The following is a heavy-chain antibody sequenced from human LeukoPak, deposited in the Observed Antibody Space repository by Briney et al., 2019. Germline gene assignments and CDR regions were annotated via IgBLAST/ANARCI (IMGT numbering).Heavy chain of an antibody. CDR1: GFTFSIFA. V-gene: IGHV3-23*01. J-gene: IGHJ6*03. CDR2: ISGSGDST. CDR3: AKGKDFHFYYYMDV. Sequence: GGSLRLSCAASGFTFSIFAMNWVRQAPGKGLEWVSAISGSGDSTYSADSVKGRFTISRDNSRNTLYLQMNSLRAEDTAVYYCAKGKDFHFYYYMDVWGKGTTVTVSS. D-gene: IGHD3-3*01.